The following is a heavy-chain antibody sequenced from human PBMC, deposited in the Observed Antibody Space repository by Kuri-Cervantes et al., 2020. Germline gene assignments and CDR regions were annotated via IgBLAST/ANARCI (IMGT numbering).Heavy chain of an antibody. V-gene: IGHV3-21*01. J-gene: IGHJ4*02. CDR1: GFTFSSYS. CDR3: ARGRVVGATLDY. Sequence: GESLKISWAASGFTFSSYSMNWVRQAPGKGLEWVSSISSSSSYIYYADSVKGRFTISRDNAKNSLYLQMNSLRAEDTAVYYCARGRVVGATLDYWGQGTLVTVSS. D-gene: IGHD1-26*01. CDR2: ISSSSSYI.